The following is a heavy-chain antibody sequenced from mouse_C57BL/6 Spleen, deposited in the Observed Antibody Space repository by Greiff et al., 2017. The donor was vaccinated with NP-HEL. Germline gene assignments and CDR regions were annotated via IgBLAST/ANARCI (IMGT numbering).Heavy chain of an antibody. Sequence: VQLKESEGGLVQPGSSMKLSCTASGFTFSDYYMAWVRQVPEKGLEWVANINYDGSSTYYLDSLKSRFIISRDNAKNILYLQMSSLKSEDTATYYCARARITTVHFDVWGTGTTVTVSS. J-gene: IGHJ1*03. CDR3: ARARITTVHFDV. CDR1: GFTFSDYY. CDR2: INYDGSST. V-gene: IGHV5-16*01. D-gene: IGHD1-1*01.